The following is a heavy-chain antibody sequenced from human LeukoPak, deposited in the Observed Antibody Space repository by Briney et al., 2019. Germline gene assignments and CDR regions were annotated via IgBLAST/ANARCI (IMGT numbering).Heavy chain of an antibody. CDR2: ISGSGGST. J-gene: IGHJ4*02. D-gene: IGHD3-10*01. CDR1: GFTFSSYA. Sequence: PGGSLRLSCAASGFTFSSYAMSWVRQAPGKGLEWVSAISGSGGSTYYADSVKGRFTISRDNSKNTLYLQMNSLRAEDTAVYYCAKGSVVWFGEFDSDYWGQGTLVTVSS. V-gene: IGHV3-23*01. CDR3: AKGSVVWFGEFDSDY.